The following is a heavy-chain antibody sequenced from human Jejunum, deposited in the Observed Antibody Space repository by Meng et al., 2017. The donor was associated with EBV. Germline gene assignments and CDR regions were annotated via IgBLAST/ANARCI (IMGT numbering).Heavy chain of an antibody. V-gene: IGHV3-74*01. J-gene: IGHJ4*02. D-gene: IGHD6-25*01. Sequence: EVQLVESGGALVQPGGSLRLSCAASGFTFSTYWMHWVRQAPGKGLVWISRINENGRTTTYADSVRGRFTISRDNTENTLYLQMNSLRAEDTAVYFCSRDLAGSYDDWGQGTLVTVSS. CDR2: INENGRTT. CDR3: SRDLAGSYDD. CDR1: GFTFSTYW.